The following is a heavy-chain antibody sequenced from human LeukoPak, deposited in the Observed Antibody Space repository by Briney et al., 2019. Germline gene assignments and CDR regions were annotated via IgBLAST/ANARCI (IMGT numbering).Heavy chain of an antibody. CDR2: ISGSGGST. CDR1: GFIFSSYA. V-gene: IGHV3-23*01. D-gene: IGHD3-22*01. J-gene: IGHJ4*02. Sequence: PGGSLRLSCAASGFIFSSYAMSWVREAPGKGLEWVSGISGSGGSTYYADSVKGRFTISRDNSKNTLYLQMNSLRAEDTAVYYCAKDRPRIVVVTYYFGYWGQGTLVTVSS. CDR3: AKDRPRIVVVTYYFGY.